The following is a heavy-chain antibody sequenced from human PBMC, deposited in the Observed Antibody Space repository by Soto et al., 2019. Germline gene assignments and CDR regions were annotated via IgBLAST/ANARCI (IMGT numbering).Heavy chain of an antibody. CDR1: GFTFTNYR. CDR3: ASAGDWNYVQDF. V-gene: IGHV3-74*01. J-gene: IGHJ4*02. CDR2: INSDGTRI. Sequence: VQLVESGGGLVQPGGSLRLSCAASGFTFTNYRIHWVRQAPGKGLVWVARINSDGTRINYADSVKGRFTISRDNAKNTVFLQMNSLRDEDSAVYFCASAGDWNYVQDFWGQGTLVTVSS. D-gene: IGHD1-7*01.